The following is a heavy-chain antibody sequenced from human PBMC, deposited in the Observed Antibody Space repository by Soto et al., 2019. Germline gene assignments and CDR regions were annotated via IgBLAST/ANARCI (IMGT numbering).Heavy chain of an antibody. Sequence: EVQLVESGGGLVQPGGSLRLSCAASGFTFSSYSMNWVRQAPGKGLEWVSYISSSSSTIYYTDSVKGRFTISRDNANKHPDLQMNRLRDDETAVDYFARSRADGRYAFDYWGQGTLVTVSS. D-gene: IGHD3-9*01. CDR1: GFTFSSYS. V-gene: IGHV3-48*02. CDR2: ISSSSSTI. CDR3: ARSRADGRYAFDY. J-gene: IGHJ4*02.